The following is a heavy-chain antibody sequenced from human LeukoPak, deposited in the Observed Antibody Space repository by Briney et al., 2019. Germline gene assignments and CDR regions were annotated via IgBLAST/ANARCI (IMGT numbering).Heavy chain of an antibody. V-gene: IGHV3-21*01. Sequence: SPGGSLRLSCAASGFTFSSYSMNWVRQAPGKGLEWVSSISSSSSYIYYADSVKGRFTISRDNAKSSLYLQMNSLRAEDTAVYYCASSYTTSFAYYYYMDVWGKGTTVTVSS. CDR1: GFTFSSYS. D-gene: IGHD6-6*01. CDR2: ISSSSSYI. J-gene: IGHJ6*03. CDR3: ASSYTTSFAYYYYMDV.